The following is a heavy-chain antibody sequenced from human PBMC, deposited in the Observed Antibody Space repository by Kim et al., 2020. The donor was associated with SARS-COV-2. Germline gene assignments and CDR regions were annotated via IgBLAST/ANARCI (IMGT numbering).Heavy chain of an antibody. D-gene: IGHD4-17*01. CDR1: GYTFTSYG. J-gene: IGHJ4*02. Sequence: ASVKVSCKASGYTFTSYGISWVRQAPGQGLEWMGWISAYNGNTNYAQKLQGRVTMTTDTSTSTAYMELRSLRSDDTAVYYCARAGAGLTTVVTLDYWGQGTLVTVSS. CDR3: ARAGAGLTTVVTLDY. CDR2: ISAYNGNT. V-gene: IGHV1-18*01.